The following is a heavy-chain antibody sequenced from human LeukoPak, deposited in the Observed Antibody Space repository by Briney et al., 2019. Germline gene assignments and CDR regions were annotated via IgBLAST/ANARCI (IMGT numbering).Heavy chain of an antibody. J-gene: IGHJ4*02. CDR2: IYRGDSDT. CDR3: ASPPTRECSSISCPLSY. V-gene: IGHV5-51*01. D-gene: IGHD2-2*01. CDR1: GYSFTNYW. Sequence: GESLKISCKGSGYSFTNYWLGWVRQMPGKGLEWMGIIYRGDSDTRYSPSFQGQVTISVDKSVSAAYLQWSSLKASDTAMYYCASPPTRECSSISCPLSYWGQGTLVTVSS.